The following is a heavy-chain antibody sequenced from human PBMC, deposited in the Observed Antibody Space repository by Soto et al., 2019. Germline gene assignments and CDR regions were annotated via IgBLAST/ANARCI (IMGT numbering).Heavy chain of an antibody. Sequence: PSETLSLTCAVSGGSISSGGYSWSWIRQPPGKGLEWIGYIYHSGSTYYNPSLKSRVTISVDRSKNQFSLKLSSVTAADTAVYYCARIYGDGAFDIWGQGTMVTVSS. CDR2: IYHSGST. D-gene: IGHD4-17*01. V-gene: IGHV4-30-2*01. J-gene: IGHJ3*02. CDR1: GGSISSGGYS. CDR3: ARIYGDGAFDI.